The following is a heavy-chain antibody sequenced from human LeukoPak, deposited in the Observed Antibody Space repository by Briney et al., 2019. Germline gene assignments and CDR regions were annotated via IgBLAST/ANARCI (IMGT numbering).Heavy chain of an antibody. D-gene: IGHD2-15*01. CDR1: GYTFTNYY. J-gene: IGHJ1*01. V-gene: IGHV1-46*01. CDR3: ARAVEYCSGDSCYHFLH. CDR2: INPSVGST. Sequence: ASVKVSCKASGYTFTNYYMHWVRQAPGQGLEWMGIINPSVGSTRYAQKFQGRVSMTRDTSTNTIYMELSSLGSEDTAMYYCARAVEYCSGDSCYHFLHWGQGTLVTVSS.